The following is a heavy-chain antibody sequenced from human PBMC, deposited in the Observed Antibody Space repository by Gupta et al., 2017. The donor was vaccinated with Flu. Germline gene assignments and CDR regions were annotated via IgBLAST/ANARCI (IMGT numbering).Heavy chain of an antibody. CDR2: ITGSGNTI. D-gene: IGHD1-26*01. Sequence: MNGVRQAPGKGLEWLSYITGSGNTIYNADSVKGRFSISRDNAKNSLYLQMNSLRAEDTAVYYCVRSEGAFDYWGQGTLVTVSS. CDR3: VRSEGAFDY. V-gene: IGHV3-48*03. J-gene: IGHJ4*02.